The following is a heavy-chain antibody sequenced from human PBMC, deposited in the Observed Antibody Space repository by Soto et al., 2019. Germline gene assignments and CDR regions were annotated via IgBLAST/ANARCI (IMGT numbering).Heavy chain of an antibody. Sequence: QVQLVQSGAEVKKHGASVKVSCKASGYTFTSYDINWVRQATGQGLEWMGWMNPNSGNTGYAQKFQGRVTMTRNTSISTADMELGSLRSEDTAVYYCAREREAAGSDWFDPWGQGTLVTVSS. CDR3: AREREAAGSDWFDP. CDR2: MNPNSGNT. CDR1: GYTFTSYD. J-gene: IGHJ5*02. D-gene: IGHD6-13*01. V-gene: IGHV1-8*01.